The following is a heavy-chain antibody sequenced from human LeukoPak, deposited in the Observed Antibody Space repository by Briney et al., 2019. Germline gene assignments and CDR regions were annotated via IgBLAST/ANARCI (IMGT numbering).Heavy chain of an antibody. CDR1: GGSISSGGYY. CDR3: ARDPGRHDCSSTSCPPQYYYYYYMDV. D-gene: IGHD2-2*01. Sequence: SQTLSLTCTVSGGSISSGGYYWSWIRQHPGKGLEWIGYIYYSGSTYYNPSLKSRVTISVDTSKNQFSLKLSSVTAADTAVYYCARDPGRHDCSSTSCPPQYYYYYYMDVWGKGTTVTVSS. V-gene: IGHV4-31*03. J-gene: IGHJ6*03. CDR2: IYYSGST.